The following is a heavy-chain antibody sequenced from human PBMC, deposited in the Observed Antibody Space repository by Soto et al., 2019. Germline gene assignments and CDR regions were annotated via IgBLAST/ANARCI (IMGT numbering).Heavy chain of an antibody. D-gene: IGHD4-4*01. J-gene: IGHJ4*02. CDR2: IIDSGNA. CDR1: GGSINNYC. CDR3: ARHRRTTVAKFYFDN. V-gene: IGHV4-59*08. Sequence: SETLSLTCTVSGGSINNYCGSWIRQPPGKGLEWIAYIIDSGNANYNPSLKSRVTISVDTSKNQFSLKLTSVTAADTAVYYCARHRRTTVAKFYFDNWGQGALVTVSS.